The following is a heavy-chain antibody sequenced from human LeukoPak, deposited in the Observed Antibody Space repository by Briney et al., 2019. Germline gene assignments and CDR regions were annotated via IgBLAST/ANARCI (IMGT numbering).Heavy chain of an antibody. CDR1: GGTFSSYA. V-gene: IGHV1-69*13. CDR3: ARVFVFDWSIDP. D-gene: IGHD3-9*01. CDR2: IIPIFGTA. Sequence: GASVKVSCKASGGTFSSYAISWVRQAPGQGLEWMGGIIPIFGTANHAQKFQGRVTITADESTSTAYMELSSLRSEDTAVYYCARVFVFDWSIDPWGQGTLVTVSS. J-gene: IGHJ5*02.